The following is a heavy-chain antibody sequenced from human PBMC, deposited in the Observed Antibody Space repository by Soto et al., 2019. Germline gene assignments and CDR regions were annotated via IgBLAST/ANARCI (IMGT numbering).Heavy chain of an antibody. CDR3: ARGRASGSYYLLDY. J-gene: IGHJ4*02. CDR1: GNTFTSYD. Sequence: ASVKVSCKASGNTFTSYDINWVRQATGHGLEWMGWINPNSGNIGYAQKFQGRVTMTRDTAIRTAYMEVSRLRSDDTAVYYCARGRASGSYYLLDYWGEGTLVTVSS. V-gene: IGHV1-8*01. D-gene: IGHD3-10*01. CDR2: INPNSGNI.